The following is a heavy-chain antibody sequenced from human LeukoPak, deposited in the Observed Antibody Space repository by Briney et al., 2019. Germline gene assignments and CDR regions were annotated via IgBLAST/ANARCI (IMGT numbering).Heavy chain of an antibody. Sequence: SETLSLTCTVSGGSISSYYCSWIRQPAGKGLEWIGRIYTSGRTNYNTSLKSRVTMSVDTSKNQFSLKLSSVTAADTAVYYCARALGGTTQGVFAYWGQGTLVTVSS. CDR1: GGSISSYY. CDR2: IYTSGRT. CDR3: ARALGGTTQGVFAY. D-gene: IGHD4-11*01. V-gene: IGHV4-4*07. J-gene: IGHJ4*02.